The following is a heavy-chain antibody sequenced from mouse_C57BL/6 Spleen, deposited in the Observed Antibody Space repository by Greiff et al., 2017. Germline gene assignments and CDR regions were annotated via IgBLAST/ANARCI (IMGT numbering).Heavy chain of an antibody. Sequence: EVKLVESGGGLVQPGGSLKLSCAASGFTFSSYGMSWVRQTPDKRLEWVATISSGGSYTYYPDSVKGRFTISRDNAKNTLYLQMSSLTSEDTAMYCCARPLPRYAMDYWGQGTSVTVSS. CDR2: ISSGGSYT. V-gene: IGHV5-6*03. J-gene: IGHJ4*01. CDR1: GFTFSSYG. CDR3: ARPLPRYAMDY.